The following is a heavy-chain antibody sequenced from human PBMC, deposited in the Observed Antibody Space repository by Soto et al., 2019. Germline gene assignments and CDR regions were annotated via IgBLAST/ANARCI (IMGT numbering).Heavy chain of an antibody. CDR3: TTDDPINKY. V-gene: IGHV3-15*01. CDR2: IKSQTNGGTT. J-gene: IGHJ4*02. Sequence: PGESLKISCAASGFTFSNAWMSWVRQAPGKGLEWVGRIKSQTNGGTTDYAAPVKGRFAISRDDSKNTVYLQMNSLKTEDTAVYYCTTDDPINKYWGQGTLVTVSS. D-gene: IGHD6-6*01. CDR1: GFTFSNAW.